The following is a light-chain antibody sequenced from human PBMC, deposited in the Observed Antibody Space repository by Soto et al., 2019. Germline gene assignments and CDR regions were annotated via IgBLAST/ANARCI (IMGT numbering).Light chain of an antibody. CDR1: QSISVH. CDR2: AAS. J-gene: IGKJ2*01. CDR3: QQSFITPST. Sequence: DIQMTQSASFLSASVGDTVTITCRASQSISVHLNWYQQKPGKVPKLLIYAASNLHSGVPSRFSGSGSETDFALTISRLQPEDFATYYCQQSFITPSTFGQGTRLEIK. V-gene: IGKV1-39*01.